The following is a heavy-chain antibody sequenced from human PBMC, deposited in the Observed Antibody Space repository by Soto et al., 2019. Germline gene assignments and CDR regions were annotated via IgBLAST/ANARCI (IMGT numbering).Heavy chain of an antibody. CDR1: GGSISSYY. J-gene: IGHJ3*02. CDR3: ARERTRIGFDI. D-gene: IGHD2-15*01. V-gene: IGHV4-59*01. Sequence: PSETLSLTCTVSGGSISSYYWSWIRQPPGKGLEWIGYIYYSGSTNYNPSLKSRVTISVDTSKNQFSLKLSSVTAADTAVYYCARERTRIGFDIWGQGTIVTVSS. CDR2: IYYSGST.